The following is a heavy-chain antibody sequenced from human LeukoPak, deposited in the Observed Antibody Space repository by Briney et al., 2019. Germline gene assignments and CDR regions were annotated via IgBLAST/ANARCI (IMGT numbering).Heavy chain of an antibody. Sequence: GASVKVSCEASGYTFTNYYMHWVRQAPGQGLEWMGGIIPIFGTANYAQKFQGRVTITADKSTSTAYMELSSLRSEDTAVYYCAAYYYDINWFDPWGQGTLVTVSS. CDR2: IIPIFGTA. J-gene: IGHJ5*02. CDR1: GYTFTNYY. CDR3: AAYYYDINWFDP. V-gene: IGHV1-69*06. D-gene: IGHD3-22*01.